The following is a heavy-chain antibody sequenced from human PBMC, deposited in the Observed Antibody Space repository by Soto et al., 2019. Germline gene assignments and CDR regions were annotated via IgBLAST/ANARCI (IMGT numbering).Heavy chain of an antibody. CDR3: ARGGNGYHILTGFSSHY. J-gene: IGHJ4*02. CDR1: GGSISSGDYY. CDR2: IYYSGYT. D-gene: IGHD3-9*01. Sequence: QVQLQESGPGLVKPSQTLSLTCTVSGGSISSGDYYWTWIRQPPGKGLEWIGYIYYSGYTYYNPSLKCRITISVDTSKNQFSLKLTSVTAADTAVYFCARGGNGYHILTGFSSHYWGQGTLVTVSS. V-gene: IGHV4-30-4*01.